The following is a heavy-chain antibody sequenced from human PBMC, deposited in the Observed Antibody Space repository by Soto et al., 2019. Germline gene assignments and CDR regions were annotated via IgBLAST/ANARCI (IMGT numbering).Heavy chain of an antibody. J-gene: IGHJ4*02. CDR2: MNPNSGNT. Sequence: ASVKLSCKASGYTFTSYDINWVRHATGQGLEWMGWMNPNSGNTGYAQKFQGRVTMTRNTSISTAYMELSSLRSEDTAVYYCARCLGWAGFYYFDYWGEGTLVTVSS. CDR3: ARCLGWAGFYYFDY. CDR1: GYTFTSYD. D-gene: IGHD6-19*01. V-gene: IGHV1-8*01.